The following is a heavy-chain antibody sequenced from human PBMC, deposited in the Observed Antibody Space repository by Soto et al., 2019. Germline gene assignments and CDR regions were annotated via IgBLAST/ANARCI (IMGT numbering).Heavy chain of an antibody. D-gene: IGHD3-3*01. J-gene: IGHJ5*02. V-gene: IGHV4-34*01. Sequence: SETLSLTCAVYGGSFSSYYWSWIRQPPGKGPEWIGEINYSGSTNYNSSLMSRVTISVDTSKNQFSLKLNSLTAADTAVYYCARGAIKISGIVNGWFGPWGQGTLVTVSS. CDR1: GGSFSSYY. CDR2: INYSGST. CDR3: ARGAIKISGIVNGWFGP.